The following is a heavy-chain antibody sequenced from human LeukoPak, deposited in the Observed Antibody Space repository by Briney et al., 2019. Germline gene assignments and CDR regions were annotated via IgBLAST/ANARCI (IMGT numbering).Heavy chain of an antibody. Sequence: SLRLSCAASGFTFSSYSMNWVRQAPGKGLEWVSGISWNSGSIGYADSVKGRFTISRDNAKNSLYLQMNSLRAEDTALYYCAKGRASGPWADIAAAGFDYWGQGTLVTVSS. J-gene: IGHJ4*02. D-gene: IGHD6-13*01. V-gene: IGHV3-9*01. CDR3: AKGRASGPWADIAAAGFDY. CDR1: GFTFSSYS. CDR2: ISWNSGSI.